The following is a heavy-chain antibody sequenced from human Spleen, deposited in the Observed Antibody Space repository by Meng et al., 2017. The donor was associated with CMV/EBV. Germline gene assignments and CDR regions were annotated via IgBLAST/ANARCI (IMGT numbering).Heavy chain of an antibody. CDR3: AQDRISEWELQGLDGYYYGMDV. CDR2: LWYDGNKK. V-gene: IGHV3-33*06. J-gene: IGHJ6*02. Sequence: GGSLRLSCAASGFTFSSYGMHWVRQAPGKGLEWVAVLWYDGNKKYYGDSVKSRLTISRDNSKDTLYLQMNSLRAEDTAVYYCAQDRISEWELQGLDGYYYGMDVWGQGTTVTVSS. CDR1: GFTFSSYG. D-gene: IGHD1-26*01.